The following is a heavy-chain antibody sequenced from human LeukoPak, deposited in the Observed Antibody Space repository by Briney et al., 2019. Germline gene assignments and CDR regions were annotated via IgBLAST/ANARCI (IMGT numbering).Heavy chain of an antibody. Sequence: PGGSLRLSCAASGFTFSSYAMSWVRQAPGKGLEWVSAISGSGGSTYYADPVKGRFTISRDNSKNTLYLQMNSLRAEDTAVYYCAQGQLPLYYMDVWGKGTTVTVSS. V-gene: IGHV3-23*01. CDR2: ISGSGGST. J-gene: IGHJ6*03. CDR1: GFTFSSYA. CDR3: AQGQLPLYYMDV. D-gene: IGHD5-18*01.